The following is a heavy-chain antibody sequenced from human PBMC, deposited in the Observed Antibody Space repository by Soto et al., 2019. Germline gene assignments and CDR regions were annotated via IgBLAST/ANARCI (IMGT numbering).Heavy chain of an antibody. V-gene: IGHV1-58*01. D-gene: IGHD2-15*01. CDR2: VVVGSGNT. J-gene: IGHJ6*02. CDR1: GFTFTSSA. CDR3: AAEGCGSCYTNQYYYYGMDV. Sequence: SVKVSCKASGFTFTSSAVQWVRQARGQRLEWIGWVVVGSGNTNYAQKFQERVTITRDMSTSTAYMELSSLRSEDTAVYYCAAEGCGSCYTNQYYYYGMDVWGQGTTVTVSS.